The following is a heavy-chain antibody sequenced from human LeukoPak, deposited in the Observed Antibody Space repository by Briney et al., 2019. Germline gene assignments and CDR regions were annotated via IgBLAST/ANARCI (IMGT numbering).Heavy chain of an antibody. CDR1: GYTFTGYY. CDR3: ARVGAAAGTGWFDP. Sequence: ASVEVSCKASGYTFTGYYMHWVRQAPGQGLEWMGWINPNSGGTNYAQKFQGRVTMTRDTSISTAYMELSRLRSDDTAVYYCARVGAAAGTGWFDPWGQGTLVTVSS. CDR2: INPNSGGT. D-gene: IGHD6-13*01. V-gene: IGHV1-2*02. J-gene: IGHJ5*02.